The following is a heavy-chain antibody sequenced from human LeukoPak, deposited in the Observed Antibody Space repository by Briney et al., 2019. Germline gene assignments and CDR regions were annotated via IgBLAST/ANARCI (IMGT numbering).Heavy chain of an antibody. CDR1: GFTFSSYA. V-gene: IGHV3-53*01. D-gene: IGHD3-10*01. CDR3: ASGSGSYRTPYYYMDV. CDR2: IYRGGST. J-gene: IGHJ6*03. Sequence: GGSLRLSCAASGFTFSSYAMSWVRQAPGKGLEWVSVIYRGGSTYYADSVKGRFTISRDNSKNTLYLQMNSLRAEDTAVYYCASGSGSYRTPYYYMDVWGTGTTVTVSS.